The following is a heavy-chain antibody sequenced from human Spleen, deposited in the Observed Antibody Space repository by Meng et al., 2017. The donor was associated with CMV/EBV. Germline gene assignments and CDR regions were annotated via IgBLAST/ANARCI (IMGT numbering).Heavy chain of an antibody. CDR2: ITPSGGST. CDR1: GYSFTNYY. D-gene: IGHD2-21*02. V-gene: IGHV1-46*01. CDR3: ARVSCGADCYPDY. Sequence: CTASGYSFTNYYMHWLRQAPGQGFGWVGVITPSGGSTTYAQKFQGRVIMTKDVSTSTVYLELSNLRSEDTAVYYCARVSCGADCYPDYWGQGTLVTVSS. J-gene: IGHJ4*02.